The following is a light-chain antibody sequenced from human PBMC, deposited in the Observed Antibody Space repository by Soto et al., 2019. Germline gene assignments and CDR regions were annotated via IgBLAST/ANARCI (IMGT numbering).Light chain of an antibody. CDR1: QSVSSGY. V-gene: IGKV3-20*01. CDR2: GAS. CDR3: QHGST. Sequence: EIVLTQSPGTLSLSPGERATLSCRASQSVSSGYLAWYQQKPGQAPRLLIYGASSRATGIPDRFSGSGSGTDFTLTISRLEPEDFAVYYCQHGSTFGQGTKLEIK. J-gene: IGKJ2*01.